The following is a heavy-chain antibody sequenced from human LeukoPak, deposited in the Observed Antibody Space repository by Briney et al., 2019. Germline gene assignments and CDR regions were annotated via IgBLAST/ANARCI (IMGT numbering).Heavy chain of an antibody. CDR2: IYYSGST. D-gene: IGHD4-11*01. CDR1: GGSISSYY. CDR3: AREPEAKYSNYVDY. J-gene: IGHJ4*02. V-gene: IGHV4-59*01. Sequence: PSETLSLTCTVSGGSISSYYWSWIRQPPGKGLEWIGYIYYSGSTNYNPSLKSRVTISVDTSKNQFSLKLRSVTAADTAVYYCAREPEAKYSNYVDYGGQGTLVTVSS.